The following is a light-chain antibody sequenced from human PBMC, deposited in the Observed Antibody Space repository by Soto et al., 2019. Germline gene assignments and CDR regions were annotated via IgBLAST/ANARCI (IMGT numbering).Light chain of an antibody. CDR3: LQHNSYPRT. J-gene: IGKJ1*01. CDR1: QGIENH. Sequence: DIQMTQSPSAMSASVGDRVTITCRASQGIENHLAWFQQQPGKVPKRVIHYAFSLDSGVPSRFSGSGSGTEFTLTISSLQPEDFATYYCLQHNSYPRTFGQGTKVEI. CDR2: YAF. V-gene: IGKV1-17*03.